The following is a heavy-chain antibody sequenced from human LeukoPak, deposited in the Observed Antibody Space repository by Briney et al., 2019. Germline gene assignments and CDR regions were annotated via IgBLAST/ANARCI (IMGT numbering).Heavy chain of an antibody. CDR1: GCTFTGYH. CDR2: MNPYSGDR. V-gene: IGHV1-8*03. D-gene: IGHD4-17*01. Sequence: GASVKVSCKTSGCTFTGYHISWVRQATGQGLEWMGWMNPYSGDRGYAQKFQGRVSITSDTSISTAYMELSSLRSEDTAVYFCARTTSLTASGYDYWGQGTLVTVSS. CDR3: ARTTSLTASGYDY. J-gene: IGHJ4*02.